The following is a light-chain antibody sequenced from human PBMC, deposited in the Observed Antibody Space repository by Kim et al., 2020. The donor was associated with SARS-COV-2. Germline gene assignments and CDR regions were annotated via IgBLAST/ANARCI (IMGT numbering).Light chain of an antibody. CDR3: AAWDASLNGPV. CDR1: NSNIGRNT. J-gene: IGLJ3*02. CDR2: YSS. Sequence: GQRVTISCSGSNSNIGRNTVTWYQPLPGTAPKLLIYYSSQRPSGVPDRFSGSKSGTSASLAISGLQSEDEADYYCAAWDASLNGPVFGGGTQLTVL. V-gene: IGLV1-44*01.